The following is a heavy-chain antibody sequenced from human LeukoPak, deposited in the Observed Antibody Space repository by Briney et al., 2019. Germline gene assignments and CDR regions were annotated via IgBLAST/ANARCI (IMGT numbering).Heavy chain of an antibody. D-gene: IGHD3-9*01. CDR1: GFTFSSYA. Sequence: GGSLTLSCAASGFTFSSYAMSWVRQAPGKGLEWVSDISGSGGSTYYADSVKGRFTISRDNSKNTLYLQMNSPRAEDTAVYYCAKDQHYDILTTAIDYWGQGTLVTVSS. V-gene: IGHV3-23*01. CDR3: AKDQHYDILTTAIDY. CDR2: ISGSGGST. J-gene: IGHJ4*02.